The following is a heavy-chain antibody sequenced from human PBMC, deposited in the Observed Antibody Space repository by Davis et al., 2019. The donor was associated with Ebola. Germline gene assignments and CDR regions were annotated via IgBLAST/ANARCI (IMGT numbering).Heavy chain of an antibody. V-gene: IGHV3-30*03. CDR2: ISYDGSNK. CDR3: ARELLRYYGMDV. J-gene: IGHJ6*02. CDR1: GFTFRSYG. Sequence: GGSLRLSCAASGFTFRSYGMYWVRQAPGKGLEWVAVISYDGSNKYYAESVKGRFTISRDNAKNSLYLQMNSLRAEDTAVYYCARELLRYYGMDVWGQGTTVTVSS.